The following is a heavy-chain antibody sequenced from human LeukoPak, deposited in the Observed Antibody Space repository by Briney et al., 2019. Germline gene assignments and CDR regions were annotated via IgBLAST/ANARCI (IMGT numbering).Heavy chain of an antibody. CDR1: GFTFSSYE. V-gene: IGHV3-48*03. CDR3: ARTSGDWAPFDY. CDR2: ISSSGSTI. Sequence: GGSLRLSCAASGFTFSSYEMNGVRQAPGKGLEWVSYISSSGSTIYYADSVKGRFTISRDNAKNSLYLQMNSLRAEDTAVYYCARTSGDWAPFDYWGQGTLVTVSS. D-gene: IGHD2-21*02. J-gene: IGHJ4*02.